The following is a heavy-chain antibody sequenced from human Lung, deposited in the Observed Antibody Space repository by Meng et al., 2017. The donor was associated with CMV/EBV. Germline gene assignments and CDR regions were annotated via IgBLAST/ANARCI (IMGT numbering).Heavy chain of an antibody. V-gene: IGHV3-66*02. CDR3: ARGILGGYYDSRGYVTDF. J-gene: IGHJ4*02. Sequence: GGSXRLXXAASGFTVSSNYMSWVRQAPGKGLEWISVLHSDGFTKYADSVKGRFTISRDNPKNTLYLEMSSLRTEDTAVYYCARGILGGYYDSRGYVTDFWGQGTLXTVSS. D-gene: IGHD3-22*01. CDR1: GFTVSSNY. CDR2: LHSDGFT.